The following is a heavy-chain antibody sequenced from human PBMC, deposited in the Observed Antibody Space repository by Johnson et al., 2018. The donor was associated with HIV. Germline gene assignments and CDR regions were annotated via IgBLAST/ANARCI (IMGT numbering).Heavy chain of an antibody. CDR3: AREDSAFDI. CDR2: IYSGGST. CDR1: GVTGSINY. J-gene: IGHJ3*02. Sequence: VQHVVSVVTVFHPTGPRRLSCAASGVTGSINYMSWVRQAPGKGLEWVSVIYSGGSTYYADSVKGRFTISRDNSKNTLYIQMNSLRAEDTAVYYCAREDSAFDIWGQGTMVTVSS. V-gene: IGHV3-53*01.